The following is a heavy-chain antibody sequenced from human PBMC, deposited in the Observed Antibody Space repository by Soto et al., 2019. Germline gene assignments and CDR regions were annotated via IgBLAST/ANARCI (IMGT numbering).Heavy chain of an antibody. CDR1: GYTFTSYG. CDR2: ISAYNGNT. J-gene: IGHJ6*02. CDR3: ARVSRSGQWLGYYYYYGMDV. V-gene: IGHV1-18*04. D-gene: IGHD6-19*01. Sequence: GASVKVSCKASGYTFTSYGISWVRQAPGQGPEWMGWISAYNGNTNYAQKLQGRVTMTTDTSTSTAYMELRSLRSDDTAVYYCARVSRSGQWLGYYYYYGMDVWGQGTTVIVSS.